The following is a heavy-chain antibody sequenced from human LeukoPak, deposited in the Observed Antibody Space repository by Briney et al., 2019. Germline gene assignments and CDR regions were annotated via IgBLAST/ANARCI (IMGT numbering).Heavy chain of an antibody. Sequence: PGGSLRLSCAASGFTFSSYAMSWVRQVPGKGLEWVSAISGSGGSTYYADSVKGRFTISRDNSKNTLYLQMNSLRAEDTAVYYCAKLGGSYDETSMEDYWGQGTLVTVSS. CDR3: AKLGGSYDETSMEDY. CDR2: ISGSGGST. V-gene: IGHV3-23*01. CDR1: GFTFSSYA. J-gene: IGHJ4*02. D-gene: IGHD1-26*01.